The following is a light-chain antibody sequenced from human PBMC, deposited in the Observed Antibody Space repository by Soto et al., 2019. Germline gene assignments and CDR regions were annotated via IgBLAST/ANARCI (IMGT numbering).Light chain of an antibody. CDR2: LAT. CDR3: QHFVTSSWT. CDR1: QTISSAS. Sequence: EVVLTQSPGTLSLSPGERATLSCRASQTISSASLAWYQQKPGQAPRLLIYLATTRAPCIPDGFRGGGFGTDFTLTIIRLEPEDRAVDHCQHFVTSSWTFGQGTKVEIK. V-gene: IGKV3-20*01. J-gene: IGKJ1*01.